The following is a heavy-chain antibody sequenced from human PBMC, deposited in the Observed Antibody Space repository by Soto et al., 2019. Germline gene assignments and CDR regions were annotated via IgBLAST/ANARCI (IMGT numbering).Heavy chain of an antibody. CDR3: ARTPNHFIVALGESTHYYGLDV. Sequence: SVKVSCKASQRTFTSYGLSWVRQAPGQGLEWLGTIIPMFGTANYAQRFQGRVTITADEFTSTAYMELSSLTSEDTAVYFCARTPNHFIVALGESTHYYGLDVWGQGTTVTVSS. CDR1: QRTFTSYG. D-gene: IGHD2-21*01. J-gene: IGHJ6*02. V-gene: IGHV1-69*13. CDR2: IIPMFGTA.